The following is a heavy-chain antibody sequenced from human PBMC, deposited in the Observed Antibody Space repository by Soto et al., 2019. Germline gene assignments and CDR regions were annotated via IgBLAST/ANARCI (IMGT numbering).Heavy chain of an antibody. Sequence: GSSVKVSRKASRYTFTSYGSSWVRQAPGQGLEWMGWISAYNGNTNYAQMLQARVTMTTDTSTSTAYMELRSLRSDDTAVYYCARDGYFHDSSGYYIFDYWGQGTPVTVSS. CDR1: RYTFTSYG. D-gene: IGHD3-22*01. CDR2: ISAYNGNT. J-gene: IGHJ4*02. V-gene: IGHV1-18*01. CDR3: ARDGYFHDSSGYYIFDY.